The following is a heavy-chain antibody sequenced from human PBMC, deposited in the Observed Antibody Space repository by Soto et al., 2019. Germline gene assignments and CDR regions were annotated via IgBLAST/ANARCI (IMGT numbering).Heavy chain of an antibody. J-gene: IGHJ6*03. Sequence: PGGSLRLSCAASGFTFSDYYMSWIRQAPGKGLEWVSYISSSGSTIYYADFVKGRFTISRDNSKNTLYLQMNSLRAEDTAVYYCARDSPDSGYGGSFYYYYYMDVWGKGTTVTVSS. D-gene: IGHD5-12*01. CDR1: GFTFSDYY. CDR3: ARDSPDSGYGGSFYYYYYMDV. CDR2: ISSSGSTI. V-gene: IGHV3-11*04.